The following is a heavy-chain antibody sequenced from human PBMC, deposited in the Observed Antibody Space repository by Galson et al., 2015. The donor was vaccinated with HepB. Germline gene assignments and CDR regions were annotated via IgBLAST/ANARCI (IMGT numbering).Heavy chain of an antibody. D-gene: IGHD3-22*01. CDR2: IRSKAYGGTT. CDR3: TRELREDTYYYDSSGPAPFDY. V-gene: IGHV3-49*03. J-gene: IGHJ4*02. Sequence: SLRLSCAASGFTFGDYAMSWFRQAPGKGLEWVGFIRSKAYGGTTEYAASVKGRFTISRDDSKSIAYLQMNSLKTEDTAVYYCTRELREDTYYYDSSGPAPFDYWGQGTLVTVSS. CDR1: GFTFGDYA.